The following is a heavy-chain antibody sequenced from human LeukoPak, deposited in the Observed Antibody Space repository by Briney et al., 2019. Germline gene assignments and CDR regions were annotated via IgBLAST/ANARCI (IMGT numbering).Heavy chain of an antibody. Sequence: QSGGSLRLSCAASGFTFSSYWMSWVRQAPGKGLEWLANIKQDGSEKYYVDPVKGRFTISRDNAKNSLYLQMNSLRAEDTAVYYCARGDNEDYYYYYMDVWGKGTTVTVSS. CDR1: GFTFSSYW. CDR2: IKQDGSEK. D-gene: IGHD1-1*01. J-gene: IGHJ6*03. V-gene: IGHV3-7*01. CDR3: ARGDNEDYYYYYMDV.